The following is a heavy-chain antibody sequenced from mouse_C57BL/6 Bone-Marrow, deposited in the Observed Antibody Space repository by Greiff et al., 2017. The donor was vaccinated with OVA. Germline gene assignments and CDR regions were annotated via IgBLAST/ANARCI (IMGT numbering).Heavy chain of an antibody. CDR3: ARSAYYSFPGAY. J-gene: IGHJ3*01. V-gene: IGHV2-9-1*01. Sequence: VQLVESGPGLVAPSQSLSITCTVSGFSLTSYAISWVRQPPGKGLEWLGVIWIGGGTNYNSALKSRLSISKDNSKSQVFLKMNSLQTDDTARYYCARSAYYSFPGAYWGQGTLVTVSA. CDR1: GFSLTSYA. D-gene: IGHD2-12*01. CDR2: IWIGGGT.